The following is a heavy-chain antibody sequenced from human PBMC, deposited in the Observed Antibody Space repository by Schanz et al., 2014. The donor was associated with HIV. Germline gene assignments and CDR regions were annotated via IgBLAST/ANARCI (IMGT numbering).Heavy chain of an antibody. V-gene: IGHV1-18*01. CDR1: GYTFSRSA. J-gene: IGHJ4*02. D-gene: IGHD1-26*01. Sequence: QVQLVQSGTEVAQPGASVKVSCKASGYTFSRSAISWVRQAPGQGLEWMGWISGKNGETNYAQNFQGRVTMTTDTSASTTYMELTSLRSDDTAMYYCARDRPVIVGATRADGGTDFDYWGQGTLVTVSS. CDR2: ISGKNGET. CDR3: ARDRPVIVGATRADGGTDFDY.